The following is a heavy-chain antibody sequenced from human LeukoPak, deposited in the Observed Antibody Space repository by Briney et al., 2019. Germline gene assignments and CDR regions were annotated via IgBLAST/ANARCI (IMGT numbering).Heavy chain of an antibody. CDR2: ISDRGSRT. CDR3: AKRGVVIRVILVGFHKEAYYFDS. J-gene: IGHJ4*02. Sequence: GGSLRLSCAVSGITLSNYGMSWVRQAPGKGLEWVAGISDRGSRTNYADSVKGRFTISTDHPRNTLYLQMNSLRAEDTAVYFCAKRGVVIRVILVGFHKEAYYFDSWGQGALVTVSS. CDR1: GITLSNYG. V-gene: IGHV3-23*01. D-gene: IGHD3-22*01.